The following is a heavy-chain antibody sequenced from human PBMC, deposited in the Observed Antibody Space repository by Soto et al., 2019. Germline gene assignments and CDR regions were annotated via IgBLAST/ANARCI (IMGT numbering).Heavy chain of an antibody. Sequence: QVQLVQSGAEVKKPGASVMASCKASGYTFTSYDINWVRQATGQGFECMGWMNPKSGNTGYAQKFQGRVTRTRNTSISTAYMELRSLRSEDTAVYYCAREKNDYGLWPWGQGTLVTVSS. J-gene: IGHJ5*02. CDR3: AREKNDYGLWP. CDR1: GYTFTSYD. D-gene: IGHD1-1*01. V-gene: IGHV1-8*01. CDR2: MNPKSGNT.